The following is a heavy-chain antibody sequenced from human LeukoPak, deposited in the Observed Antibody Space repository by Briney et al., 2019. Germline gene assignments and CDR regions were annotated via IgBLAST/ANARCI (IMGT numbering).Heavy chain of an antibody. V-gene: IGHV4-39*01. J-gene: IGHJ4*02. D-gene: IGHD5-18*01. CDR3: ARQRYAAMVTIDY. CDR2: IYYSGST. Sequence: SETLSLTCTVSGGSISSSSYYWGWIRQPPGKGLEWIGSIYYSGSTYYNPSLKSRVTISVDTSKNQFSLKLSSVTAADTAVYYCARQRYAAMVTIDYWGQGTLVTVSS. CDR1: GGSISSSSYY.